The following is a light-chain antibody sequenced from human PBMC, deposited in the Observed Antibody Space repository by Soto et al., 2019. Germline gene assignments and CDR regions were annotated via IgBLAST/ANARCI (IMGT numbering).Light chain of an antibody. CDR3: QQSRDGPLT. J-gene: IGKJ4*01. Sequence: EIVLTQSPATLSLSPGDRATLSCRASQSLSNILAWYQQKPGQVPRLLIYDTSIRATGIPVRFSGSGSGTDFTLTISSLEPEDFAVYYCQQSRDGPLTFGGGTKVEI. CDR2: DTS. CDR1: QSLSNI. V-gene: IGKV3-11*01.